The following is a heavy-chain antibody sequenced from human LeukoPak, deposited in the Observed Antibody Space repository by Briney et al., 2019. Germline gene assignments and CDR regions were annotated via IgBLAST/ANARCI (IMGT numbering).Heavy chain of an antibody. V-gene: IGHV3-30*03. CDR2: ISYDGSNK. Sequence: GGSLRLSCAASGFTFSSYGMHWVRQAPGKGLEWVVVISYDGSNKYYADSVKGRFTISRDNSKNTLYLQMNSLRAEDTAVYYCARGGIVVVPAALDIWGQGTMVTVSS. J-gene: IGHJ3*02. CDR3: ARGGIVVVPAALDI. D-gene: IGHD2-2*01. CDR1: GFTFSSYG.